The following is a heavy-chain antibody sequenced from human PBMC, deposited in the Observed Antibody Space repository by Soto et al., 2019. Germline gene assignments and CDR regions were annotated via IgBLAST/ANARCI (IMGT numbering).Heavy chain of an antibody. D-gene: IGHD3-3*01. Sequence: QVQLQQWGAGLLKPSETLSLTCAVYGGSFSGYYWSWIRQPPGKGLEWIGEINHSGSTNYNPSLKSRVTISVDTSKNQFSLQLSSVTAADTAVYYCARVRSGYYMGLGYWGQGTLVTVSS. CDR2: INHSGST. CDR1: GGSFSGYY. V-gene: IGHV4-34*01. J-gene: IGHJ4*02. CDR3: ARVRSGYYMGLGY.